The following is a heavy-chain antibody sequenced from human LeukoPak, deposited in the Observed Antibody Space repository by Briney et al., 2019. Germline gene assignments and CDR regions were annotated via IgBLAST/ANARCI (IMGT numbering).Heavy chain of an antibody. Sequence: PSETLSLTCTVSGYSISSGYYWGWIRQSPGKGLEWIGSIYHSGSTYYNPSLKSRVTISVDTSKNQFSLKLSSVTAADTAVYYCARLAAAGTWFDPWGQGTLVTVSS. V-gene: IGHV4-38-2*02. CDR1: GYSISSGYY. J-gene: IGHJ5*02. CDR2: IYHSGST. CDR3: ARLAAAGTWFDP. D-gene: IGHD6-13*01.